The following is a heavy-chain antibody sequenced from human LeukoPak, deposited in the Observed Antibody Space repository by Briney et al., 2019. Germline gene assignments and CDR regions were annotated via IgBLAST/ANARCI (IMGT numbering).Heavy chain of an antibody. CDR3: ARDSYCGGDCYSGRNFDY. D-gene: IGHD2-21*01. J-gene: IGHJ4*02. V-gene: IGHV1-2*06. CDR2: INPNSGGT. Sequence: ASVKVSCKASGYTFTGYYMHWVRQAPGQGLEWMGRINPNSGGTNYAQKFQGRVTMTRDTSTSTAYMELRSLRSDDTAVYYCARDSYCGGDCYSGRNFDYWGQGTLVTVSS. CDR1: GYTFTGYY.